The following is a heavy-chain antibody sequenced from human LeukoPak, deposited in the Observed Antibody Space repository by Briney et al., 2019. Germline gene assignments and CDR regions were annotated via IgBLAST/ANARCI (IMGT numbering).Heavy chain of an antibody. V-gene: IGHV3-48*01. Sequence: HPGGSLRLSCVGSGFTFSSYHMNWVRQAPGKGLEWVSYISSSSSTIYYADSVNGRFTISRDNSKNTLYLQLNSLRAEDTALYYCAKNSGTSAYSPDDYWGPGTLVTVSS. CDR2: ISSSSSTI. CDR1: GFTFSSYH. J-gene: IGHJ4*02. CDR3: AKNSGTSAYSPDDY. D-gene: IGHD3-22*01.